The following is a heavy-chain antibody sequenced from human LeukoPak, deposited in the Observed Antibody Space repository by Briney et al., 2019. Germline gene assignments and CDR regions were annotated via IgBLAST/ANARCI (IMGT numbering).Heavy chain of an antibody. CDR3: VRDRREAYSSGWSRDFDY. CDR1: GFTFSNYA. J-gene: IGHJ4*02. Sequence: PGGSLRLSCAASGFTFSNYAMHWIRRAPGKGLEWVAVISHNGYDNYADSLKGRFSISRDNSKNTLYLQVNSLRAEDTAVYYCVRDRREAYSSGWSRDFDYWGQGTLVTVSS. V-gene: IGHV3-30*03. D-gene: IGHD6-25*01. CDR2: ISHNGYD.